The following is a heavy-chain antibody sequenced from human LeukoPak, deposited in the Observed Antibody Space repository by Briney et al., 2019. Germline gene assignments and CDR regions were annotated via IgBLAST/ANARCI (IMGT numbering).Heavy chain of an antibody. CDR1: GGSISSYY. J-gene: IGHJ4*02. CDR3: ARGGGSYYTGSYYFDY. Sequence: SETLSLTCTVSGGSISSYYWSWIRQPPGKGLEWIGYIYYSGSTNYNPSLKSRVTISVDKSKNQFSLKLSSVTAADTAVYYCARGGGSYYTGSYYFDYWGQGTLVTVSS. D-gene: IGHD1-26*01. V-gene: IGHV4-59*12. CDR2: IYYSGST.